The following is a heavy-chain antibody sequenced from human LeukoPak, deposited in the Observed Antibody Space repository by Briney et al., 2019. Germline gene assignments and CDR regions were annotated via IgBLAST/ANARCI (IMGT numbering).Heavy chain of an antibody. V-gene: IGHV5-51*01. D-gene: IGHD5-12*01. CDR1: GYSFTTYW. J-gene: IGHJ3*02. CDR3: ARRGHSGSFLDSFDT. CDR2: IYPGDSDT. Sequence: GESLKISCKGSGYSFTTYWIGWVRQMPGKGLEWMGIIYPGDSDTTYSPSFQGQVSISADKSISTAYLQWSSLKASDSAIYYCARRGHSGSFLDSFDTWGQGTMVTVSS.